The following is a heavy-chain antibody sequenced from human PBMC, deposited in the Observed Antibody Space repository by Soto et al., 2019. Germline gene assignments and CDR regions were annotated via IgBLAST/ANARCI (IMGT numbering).Heavy chain of an antibody. J-gene: IGHJ6*02. CDR2: VYNSGST. CDR1: GGSISSYY. D-gene: IGHD3-3*01. CDR3: ARDLWTNFGVEHYYYYGMDV. V-gene: IGHV4-59*01. Sequence: SETLSLTCTVSGGSISSYYCTWIRQPPGKGLEWIGYVYNSGSTHYNPSLKSRVTISVDTSKNQFSLKLTSLTAAHTAVSYCARDLWTNFGVEHYYYYGMDVWGQGTTVTVSS.